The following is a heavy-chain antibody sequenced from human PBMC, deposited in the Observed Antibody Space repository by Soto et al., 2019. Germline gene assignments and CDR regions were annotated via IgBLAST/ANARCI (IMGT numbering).Heavy chain of an antibody. CDR1: GYTFTGYY. Sequence: ASVKVSCKASGYTFTGYYMHWVRQAPGQGLVWMGWISTYNGDTNYAQTFQGRVTMTTDTSTSTVYMELRSLRSDDTAVYYCAREGVAPYYYYGMDVWGQGTPVTVSS. CDR2: ISTYNGDT. J-gene: IGHJ6*02. V-gene: IGHV1-18*04. CDR3: AREGVAPYYYYGMDV. D-gene: IGHD5-12*01.